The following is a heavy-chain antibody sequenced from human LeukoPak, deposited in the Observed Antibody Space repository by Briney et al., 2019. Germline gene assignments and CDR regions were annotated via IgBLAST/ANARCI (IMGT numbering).Heavy chain of an antibody. V-gene: IGHV4-59*01. CDR3: ARLSKIATAGPNYYHSMDV. J-gene: IGHJ6*02. CDR1: GGSITNYY. D-gene: IGHD6-13*01. CDR2: IYYSGST. Sequence: SETLSLTCTVSGGSITNYYWTWTRQPPGKGLEWIGYIYYSGSTNYNPSLKSRVTISVDTSKNQFSLKLSSVTAADTALYYCARLSKIATAGPNYYHSMDVWGQGTTVTVSS.